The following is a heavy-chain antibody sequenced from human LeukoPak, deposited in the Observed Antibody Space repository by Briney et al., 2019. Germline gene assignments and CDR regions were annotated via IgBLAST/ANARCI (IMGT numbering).Heavy chain of an antibody. J-gene: IGHJ4*02. D-gene: IGHD6-19*01. Sequence: GGSLRLSCSASGFTFSNYAMHWVRQVPGKGLQYVSAISSDGGGTYYADSLKGRFTIFRDNSKNTLYLQMNSLRTDDTAVYYCVKGLWVAEAGRGDYWGQGTLVTVSS. CDR2: ISSDGGGT. CDR3: VKGLWVAEAGRGDY. CDR1: GFTFSNYA. V-gene: IGHV3-64D*06.